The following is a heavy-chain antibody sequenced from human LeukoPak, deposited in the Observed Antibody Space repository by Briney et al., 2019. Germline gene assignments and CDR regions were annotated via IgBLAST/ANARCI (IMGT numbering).Heavy chain of an antibody. D-gene: IGHD3-10*01. CDR2: ISSGSSYI. Sequence: GGSLRLSCAASGFTFSSYGMNWVRQAPGKGLEWVSSISSGSSYIYYADSLKGRFTISRDNAKNSLYLQMNNLRAEDTAVFYCARVGAKGGWYFDLWGRGTLVTVSS. J-gene: IGHJ2*01. V-gene: IGHV3-21*01. CDR1: GFTFSSYG. CDR3: ARVGAKGGWYFDL.